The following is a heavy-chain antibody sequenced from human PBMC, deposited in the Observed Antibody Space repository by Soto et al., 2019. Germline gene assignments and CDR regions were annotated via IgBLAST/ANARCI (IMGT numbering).Heavy chain of an antibody. CDR2: ISYDGSNK. CDR3: ARDLSGTRTGWFDP. D-gene: IGHD5-12*01. J-gene: IGHJ5*02. CDR1: GFTFSSYA. V-gene: IGHV3-30-3*01. Sequence: GGSLRLSCAASGFTFSSYAMHWVRQAPGKGLEWVAVISYDGSNKYYADSVKGRFTISRDNSKNTLYLQMNSLRAEDTAVYYCARDLSGTRTGWFDPWGQGTLVPVSS.